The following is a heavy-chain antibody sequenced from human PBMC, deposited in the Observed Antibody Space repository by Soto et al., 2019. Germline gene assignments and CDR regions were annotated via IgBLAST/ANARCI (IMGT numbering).Heavy chain of an antibody. CDR3: ARHYSSGSRNWFDP. CDR2: IYYSGST. D-gene: IGHD6-19*01. CDR1: VGSINSSSYF. V-gene: IGHV4-39*01. J-gene: IGHJ5*02. Sequence: SETLSVTCSFSVGSINSSSYFWGWVRQPPGKGLEWIGSIYYSGSTYYNPSLRGRVTISVDTSKNQFSLKLSSVTAADTAVFYCARHYSSGSRNWFDPWGQGTLVTVSS.